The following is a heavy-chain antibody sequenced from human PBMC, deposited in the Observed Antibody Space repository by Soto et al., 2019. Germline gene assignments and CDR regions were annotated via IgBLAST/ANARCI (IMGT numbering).Heavy chain of an antibody. CDR1: GGTFSSYT. CDR2: IIPILGIA. V-gene: IGHV1-69*02. D-gene: IGHD6-13*01. J-gene: IGHJ4*01. Sequence: QVQLVQSGAEVKKPGSSVKVSCKASGGTFSSYTISWVRQSPGQGLEWMGRIIPILGIANYAQKFQGRVTMTADKSTRPAYMALSSLRSEDTCVYYCAVIAAAGAYWGHGTMVTVSS. CDR3: AVIAAAGAY.